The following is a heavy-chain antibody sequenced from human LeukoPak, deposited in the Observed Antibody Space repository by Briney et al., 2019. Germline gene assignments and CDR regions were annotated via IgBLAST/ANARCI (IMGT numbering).Heavy chain of an antibody. D-gene: IGHD1-26*01. Sequence: GGSLRLSCAASGFTFSSYPMNWVRQAPGKGLEWVSVISGSGGATFYGDSVQGRFTISRDNSRDTLYLQMSSLRAEDTAVYYCGKYIQTAVGANDYWGHGTLVTVSS. CDR3: GKYIQTAVGANDY. CDR1: GFTFSSYP. CDR2: ISGSGGAT. V-gene: IGHV3-23*01. J-gene: IGHJ4*01.